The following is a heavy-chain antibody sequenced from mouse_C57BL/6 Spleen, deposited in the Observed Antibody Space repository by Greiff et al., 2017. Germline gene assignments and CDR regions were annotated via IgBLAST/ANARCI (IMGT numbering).Heavy chain of an antibody. J-gene: IGHJ2*01. D-gene: IGHD2-4*01. CDR1: GFTFSDYG. Sequence: EVMLVESGGGLVKPGGSLKLSCAASGFTFSDYGMHWVRQAPEKGLEWVAYISSGSSTIYYADTVKGRFTISRDNAKNTLFLQMTSLRSEDTAMYYCARIYYDYLYSFDYWGQGTTLTVSS. CDR2: ISSGSSTI. CDR3: ARIYYDYLYSFDY. V-gene: IGHV5-17*01.